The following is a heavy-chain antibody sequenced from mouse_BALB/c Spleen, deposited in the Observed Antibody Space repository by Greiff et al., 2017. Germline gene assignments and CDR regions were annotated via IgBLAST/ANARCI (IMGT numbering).Heavy chain of an antibody. CDR3: ARSPNWDVGYFDF. CDR2: SRNKANDYTT. V-gene: IGHV7-1*02. J-gene: IGHJ2*01. D-gene: IGHD4-1*01. CDR1: GFTFSAFY. Sequence: EVQRVESGGGLVQPGGSLRLSCATSGFTFSAFYMEWVRQPPGKRLEWIAASRNKANDYTTEYSASVKGRFIVSRDTSQSILYLQMNALRAEDTAIFYCARSPNWDVGYFDFWGQGTTLTVSS.